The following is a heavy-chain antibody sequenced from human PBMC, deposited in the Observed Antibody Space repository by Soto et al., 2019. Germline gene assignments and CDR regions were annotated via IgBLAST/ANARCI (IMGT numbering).Heavy chain of an antibody. CDR3: ARVYYYDETGFDY. CDR1: GYSFTSYW. CDR2: FYPGDSDT. D-gene: IGHD3-22*01. V-gene: IGHV5-51*01. Sequence: PGESLKISCKGSGYSFTSYWIGWVRQMPGKVLDWLGIFYPGDSDTRYSPFFHGQVTISAVKSIITAYLHWSSLKASDTAMYYCARVYYYDETGFDYWGQGTLVTVSS. J-gene: IGHJ4*02.